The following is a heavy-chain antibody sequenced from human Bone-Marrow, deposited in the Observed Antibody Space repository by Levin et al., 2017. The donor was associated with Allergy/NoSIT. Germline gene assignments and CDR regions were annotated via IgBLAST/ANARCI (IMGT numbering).Heavy chain of an antibody. CDR1: GGSISSGSYY. V-gene: IGHV4-61*02. D-gene: IGHD3-9*01. J-gene: IGHJ5*02. CDR3: ARVAWDYDILTGYHRYNWFDP. CDR2: IYTSGST. Sequence: SETLSLTCTVSGGSISSGSYYWSWIRQPAGKGLEWIGRIYTSGSTNYNPSLKSRVTISVDTSKNQFSLKLSSVTAADTAVYYCARVAWDYDILTGYHRYNWFDPWGQGTLVTVSS.